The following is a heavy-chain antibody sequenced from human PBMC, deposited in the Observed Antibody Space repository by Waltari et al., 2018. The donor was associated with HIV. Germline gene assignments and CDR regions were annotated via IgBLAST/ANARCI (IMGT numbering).Heavy chain of an antibody. D-gene: IGHD3-3*01. CDR3: ARVSIFGVVIHYYYYYGMDV. CDR2: ISSSSSYM. J-gene: IGHJ6*02. CDR1: GPTFSSHI. Sequence: ELQLVESGGGLVKPGVSLRLSCAAYGPTFSSHIWTWVSLAPGKGLECVSTISSSSSYMYYEDSVKGRFTISRDNAKNSLYLQMNSLRGEDTAVYYCARVSIFGVVIHYYYYYGMDVWGQGTTVTVSS. V-gene: IGHV3-21*01.